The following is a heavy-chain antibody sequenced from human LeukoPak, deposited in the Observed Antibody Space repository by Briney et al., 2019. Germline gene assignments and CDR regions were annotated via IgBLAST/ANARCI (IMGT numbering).Heavy chain of an antibody. CDR2: IYHSGST. V-gene: IGHV4-38-2*02. CDR1: GGSISSYY. J-gene: IGHJ5*02. D-gene: IGHD3-3*01. Sequence: SETLSLTCTVSGGSISSYYWGWIRQPPGKGLEWIGSIYHSGSTYYNPSLKSRVTISVDTSKNQFSLKLSSVTAADTAVYYCARVGRFLEWFRGAFDPWGQGTLVTVSS. CDR3: ARVGRFLEWFRGAFDP.